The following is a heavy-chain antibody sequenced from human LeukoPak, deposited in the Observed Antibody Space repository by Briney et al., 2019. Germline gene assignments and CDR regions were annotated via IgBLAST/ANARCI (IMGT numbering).Heavy chain of an antibody. CDR2: IYSGGST. CDR1: GFTFSDYY. Sequence: PGGSLRLSCAASGFTFSDYYMSWVRQAPGKGLEWVSVIYSGGSTYYADSVKGRFTISRDNSKNTLYLQMNSLRAEDTAVYYCARERDYGDTWYFDYWGQGTLVTVSS. V-gene: IGHV3-53*01. J-gene: IGHJ4*02. CDR3: ARERDYGDTWYFDY. D-gene: IGHD4-17*01.